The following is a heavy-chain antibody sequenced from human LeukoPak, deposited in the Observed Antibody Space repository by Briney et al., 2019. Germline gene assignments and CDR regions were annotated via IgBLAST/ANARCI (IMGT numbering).Heavy chain of an antibody. Sequence: SQTLSLTCTVSGGSISSGGYYWSWIRQPPGKGLEWIGYIYYSGSTNYNPSLKSRVTISVDTSKNQFSLRLTSVTAADTAVYYCAREAAAGYFDYWGQGTLVTVSS. CDR2: IYYSGST. D-gene: IGHD6-13*01. CDR3: AREAAAGYFDY. CDR1: GGSISSGGYY. V-gene: IGHV4-61*08. J-gene: IGHJ4*02.